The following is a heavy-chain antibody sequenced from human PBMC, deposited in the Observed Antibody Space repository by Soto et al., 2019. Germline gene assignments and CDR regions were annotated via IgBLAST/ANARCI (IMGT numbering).Heavy chain of an antibody. Sequence: VQLVESGGGVVQPGRSLRLSCAASGFTFSDYAMHWVRQAPGKGLEWVAVVSHDGRNTPYADSVKGRFTISRDRSKNTVSLEMTSLRAEDTAVEYCAKGGRQWLVTSDFNYWGQGALVTVSS. V-gene: IGHV3-30*18. CDR2: VSHDGRNT. CDR3: AKGGRQWLVTSDFNY. J-gene: IGHJ4*02. CDR1: GFTFSDYA. D-gene: IGHD6-19*01.